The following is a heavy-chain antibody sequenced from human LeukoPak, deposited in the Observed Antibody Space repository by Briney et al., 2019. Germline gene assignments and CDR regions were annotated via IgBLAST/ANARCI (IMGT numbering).Heavy chain of an antibody. V-gene: IGHV4-59*01. J-gene: IGHJ4*02. CDR1: GGSLGRYY. CDR2: IYYSGST. D-gene: IGHD6-19*01. CDR3: ARDGVAGGFDY. Sequence: SETLSLTCTVSGGSLGRYYWSWIRQPPGKGLEWIGYIYYSGSTSYNPPLKSRVTVSVDTSKNQFSLKLSSVTAADTAVYYCARDGVAGGFDYWGQGTLVTVSS.